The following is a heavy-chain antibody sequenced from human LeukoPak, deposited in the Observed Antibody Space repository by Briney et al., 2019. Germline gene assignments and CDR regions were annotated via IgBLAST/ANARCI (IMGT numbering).Heavy chain of an antibody. J-gene: IGHJ6*02. CDR2: ISGSGGST. D-gene: IGHD4-11*01. V-gene: IGHV3-23*01. CDR1: GFTFSNYN. Sequence: PGGSLRLSCAASGFTFSNYNMNWVRQAPGKGLEWVSAISGSGGSTYYADSVKGRFTISRDNSKNTLYLQMNSLRAEDTAVYYCAKVRLDYYYYYGMDVWGQGTTVTVSS. CDR3: AKVRLDYYYYYGMDV.